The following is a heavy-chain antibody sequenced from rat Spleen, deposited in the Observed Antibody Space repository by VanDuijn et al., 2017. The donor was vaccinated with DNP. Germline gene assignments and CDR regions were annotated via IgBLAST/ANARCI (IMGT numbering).Heavy chain of an antibody. V-gene: IGHV6-6*01. D-gene: IGHD1-11*01. CDR2: IKAKSNNYAT. CDR3: AWRINYGGYGDY. CDR1: GFTFSTAW. Sequence: EVQVLESGGGLVQPGKSLKLSCATSGFTFSTAWMYWYRQFPDKRLEWVARIKAKSNNYATDYTESVKGRFTISRDDSKSTIYLQMNNLEEEDTAIYYCAWRINYGGYGDYWGQGVMVTVSS. J-gene: IGHJ2*01.